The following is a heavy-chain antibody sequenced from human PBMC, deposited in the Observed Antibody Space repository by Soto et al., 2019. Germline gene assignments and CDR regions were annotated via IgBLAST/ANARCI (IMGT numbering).Heavy chain of an antibody. J-gene: IGHJ2*01. Sequence: QVQLVESGGGVVQPGRSLRLSCAASGFTFSSYGMHWVRQAPGKGLEWVAVISYDGSNKYYADSVKGRFTISRDNSKNTLYLQMNSLRAEDTAVYYCAKDQMHSGSYYVWYFDLWGRGTLVTVSS. CDR1: GFTFSSYG. CDR3: AKDQMHSGSYYVWYFDL. CDR2: ISYDGSNK. V-gene: IGHV3-30*18. D-gene: IGHD1-26*01.